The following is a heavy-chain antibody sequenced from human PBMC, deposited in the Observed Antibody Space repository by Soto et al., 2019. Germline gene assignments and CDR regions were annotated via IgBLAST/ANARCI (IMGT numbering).Heavy chain of an antibody. Sequence: GASVKVSCKASGYTFISYGISWVRQAPGQGLEWMGWISAYNGDTNYAQRLQGRVTMTTDTSTSTAYMELRSLRSDDTAVYYCARYQCRSSSCYTFFFDYWGRGTLVTVSS. J-gene: IGHJ4*02. CDR1: GYTFISYG. V-gene: IGHV1-18*04. CDR2: ISAYNGDT. CDR3: ARYQCRSSSCYTFFFDY. D-gene: IGHD2-2*02.